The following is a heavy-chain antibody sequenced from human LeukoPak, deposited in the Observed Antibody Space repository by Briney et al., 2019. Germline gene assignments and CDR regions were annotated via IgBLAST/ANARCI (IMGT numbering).Heavy chain of an antibody. V-gene: IGHV5-51*01. Sequence: GESLKISCKTSGYGFTNFWIGWVRQMPGKGLEWMGLIYPGDSDTRYSPSFQGQVTISADKSISTACLQWSSLKASDTAMYYCARRVSGYLDYWGQGTLVTVSS. CDR1: GYGFTNFW. CDR3: ARRVSGYLDY. CDR2: IYPGDSDT. D-gene: IGHD1-26*01. J-gene: IGHJ4*02.